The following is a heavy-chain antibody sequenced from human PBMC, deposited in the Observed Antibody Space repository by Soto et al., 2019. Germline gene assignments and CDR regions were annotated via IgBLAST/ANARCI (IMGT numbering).Heavy chain of an antibody. Sequence: QVQLVQSGAEMRKPGSSLRVSCKASGGTFSDYAFSWVRQAPGQGLEWMGGIVPRFGSPNYAQKFGGTVTITADTSTSTVYMELSGLRFDDTAVYFCARDRIQLRLGKYSFDGMDVWGQGPTITVSS. CDR3: ARDRIQLRLGKYSFDGMDV. CDR1: GGTFSDYA. CDR2: IVPRFGSP. V-gene: IGHV1-69*06. J-gene: IGHJ6*02. D-gene: IGHD3-16*01.